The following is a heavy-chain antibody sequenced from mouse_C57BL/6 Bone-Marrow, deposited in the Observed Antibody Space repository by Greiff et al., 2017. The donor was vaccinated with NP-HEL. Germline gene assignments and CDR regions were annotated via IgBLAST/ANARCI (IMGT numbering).Heavy chain of an antibody. CDR3: ASEEVYVYDGFAY. V-gene: IGHV1-50*01. J-gene: IGHJ3*01. D-gene: IGHD2-2*01. CDR1: GYTFTSYW. Sequence: QVQLQQPGAELVKPGASVKLSCKASGYTFTSYWMQWVKQRPGQGLEWIGEIDPSDSYPNYNQKFKGKATLTVDTSSSTAYMQRSSLTSEDSAVYYCASEEVYVYDGFAYWGQGTLVTVSA. CDR2: IDPSDSYP.